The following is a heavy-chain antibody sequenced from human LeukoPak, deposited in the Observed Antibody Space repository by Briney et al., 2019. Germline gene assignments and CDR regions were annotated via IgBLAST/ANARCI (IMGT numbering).Heavy chain of an antibody. CDR1: GYTFTSYG. Sequence: GASVKVSCKASGYTFTSYGISWVRQAPGQGLEWMGWVSAYNGNTNYAQKLQGRVTMTTDTSTSTGYMELRSLRSDDTAVYYCARDPAPHVVVPAAWFDPWGQGTLVTVSS. CDR2: VSAYNGNT. D-gene: IGHD2-2*01. V-gene: IGHV1-18*01. CDR3: ARDPAPHVVVPAAWFDP. J-gene: IGHJ5*02.